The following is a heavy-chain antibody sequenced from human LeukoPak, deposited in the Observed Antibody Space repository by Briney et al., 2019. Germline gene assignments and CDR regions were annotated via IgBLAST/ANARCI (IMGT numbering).Heavy chain of an antibody. CDR2: INPSGGST. J-gene: IGHJ4*02. CDR3: ARVKVRQWLAKSFDY. D-gene: IGHD6-19*01. CDR1: GYTFTSYY. Sequence: ASVKVSCKASGYTFTSYYMHWLRQAPGQGLEWMGIINPSGGSTSYAQKFQGRVTMTRDTSTSTVYMELSSLRAEDTAVYYCARVKVRQWLAKSFDYWGQGTLVTVSS. V-gene: IGHV1-46*01.